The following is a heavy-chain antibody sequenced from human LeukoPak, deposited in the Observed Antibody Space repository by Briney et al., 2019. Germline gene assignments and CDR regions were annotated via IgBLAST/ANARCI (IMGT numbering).Heavy chain of an antibody. V-gene: IGHV1-24*01. Sequence: ASVKVSCKVSGYTLTELSMHWVRQAPGKGLEWMGGFDPEDGETIYAQKFQGRVTMTRNTSISTAYMELSSLRSEDTAVYYCARTYCSSTSCYSSIDNWFDPWGQGTLVTVSS. CDR2: FDPEDGET. CDR1: GYTLTELS. J-gene: IGHJ5*02. D-gene: IGHD2-2*01. CDR3: ARTYCSSTSCYSSIDNWFDP.